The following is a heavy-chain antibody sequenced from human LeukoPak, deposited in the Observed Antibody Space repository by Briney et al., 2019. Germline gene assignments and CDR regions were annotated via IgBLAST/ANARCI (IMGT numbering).Heavy chain of an antibody. D-gene: IGHD5-18*01. CDR2: INPNSGGT. V-gene: IGHV1-2*02. CDR1: GYTFTSYG. J-gene: IGHJ5*02. Sequence: ASVKVSCKASGYTFTSYGISWVRQAPGQGLEWMGWINPNSGGTNYAQKFQGRVTMTRDTSISTAYMELSRLRSDDTAVYYCARDGLEVQLWTQRWFGPCGQGSLVTVSS. CDR3: ARDGLEVQLWTQRWFGP.